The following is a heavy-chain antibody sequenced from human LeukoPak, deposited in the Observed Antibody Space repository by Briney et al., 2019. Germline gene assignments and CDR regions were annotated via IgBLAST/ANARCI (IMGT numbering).Heavy chain of an antibody. CDR2: ISYDGSNK. CDR1: GFTFSSYA. Sequence: PAGRSLRLSCAASGFTFSSYAMHWVRQAPGKGLEWVAVISYDGSNKYYADSVKGRFTISRDNSKNTLYLQMNSLRAEDTAVYYCAREEGTGYFGWLFDYWGQGTLVTVSS. D-gene: IGHD3-9*01. V-gene: IGHV3-30*04. J-gene: IGHJ4*02. CDR3: AREEGTGYFGWLFDY.